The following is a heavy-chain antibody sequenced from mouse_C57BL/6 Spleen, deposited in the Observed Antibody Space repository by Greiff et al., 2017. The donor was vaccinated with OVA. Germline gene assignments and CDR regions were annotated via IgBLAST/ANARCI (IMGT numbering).Heavy chain of an antibody. CDR3: ARSLSDYYAMDY. CDR2: IYPGDGDT. CDR1: GYAFSSSW. J-gene: IGHJ4*01. D-gene: IGHD3-1*01. Sequence: QVQLKESGPELVKPGASVKISCKASGYAFSSSWMNWVKQRPGKGLEWIGRIYPGDGDTNYNGKFKGKATLTADKSSSTAYMQLSSLTSEDSAVYFCARSLSDYYAMDYWGQGTSVTVSS. V-gene: IGHV1-82*01.